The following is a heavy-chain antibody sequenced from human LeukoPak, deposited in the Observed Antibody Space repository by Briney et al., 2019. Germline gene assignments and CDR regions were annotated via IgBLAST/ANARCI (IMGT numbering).Heavy chain of an antibody. D-gene: IGHD1-26*01. CDR3: ARDKSGSASGSGRYDY. CDR2: IYPRDSDT. CDR1: GYSFTSYW. Sequence: GESLKISCKGSGYSFTSYWIGWVRQMPGKGLEGMGIIYPRDSDTRYSPSFQVQVTISPHNPISTAYLQWTSLKASDTAMYYCARDKSGSASGSGRYDYWGQGTLVSVPS. V-gene: IGHV5-51*04. J-gene: IGHJ4*02.